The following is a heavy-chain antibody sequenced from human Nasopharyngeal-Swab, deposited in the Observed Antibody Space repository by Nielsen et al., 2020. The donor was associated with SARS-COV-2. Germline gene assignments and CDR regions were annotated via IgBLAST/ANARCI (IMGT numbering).Heavy chain of an antibody. Sequence: SETLSLTFTVSGGSISSYYWSWIRQPPGKGLEWIGYIYYSGSTNYNPSLKSRVTISVDTSKNQFSLKLSSVTAADTAVYYCARGDYYDSTFDYWGQGTLVTVSS. J-gene: IGHJ4*02. D-gene: IGHD3-22*01. V-gene: IGHV4-59*13. CDR1: GGSISSYY. CDR3: ARGDYYDSTFDY. CDR2: IYYSGST.